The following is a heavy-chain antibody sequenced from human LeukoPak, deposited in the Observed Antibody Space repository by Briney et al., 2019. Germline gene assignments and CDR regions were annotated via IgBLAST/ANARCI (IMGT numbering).Heavy chain of an antibody. D-gene: IGHD3-9*01. CDR3: ASAFTYYDILSAFDI. J-gene: IGHJ3*02. Sequence: PSETLSLPCTVSGGSISSSSYYWGWIRQPPGKGLEWIGSIYYSGSTYYNPSLKSRVTISVGTSKNQFSLKLSSVTAADTAVYYCASAFTYYDILSAFDIWGQGTMVTVSS. CDR1: GGSISSSSYY. V-gene: IGHV4-39*01. CDR2: IYYSGST.